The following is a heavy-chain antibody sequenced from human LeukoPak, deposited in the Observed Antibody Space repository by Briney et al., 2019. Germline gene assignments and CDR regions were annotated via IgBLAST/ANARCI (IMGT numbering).Heavy chain of an antibody. Sequence: RASVKVSCKASGYTLTSYAMHWVRQAPGQRLEWMGWISGGNENTKYSQKFQGRVTITRDTSANTAYMELSSLRSDDTAVYYCANSGSYYYGMDVWGQGTTVTVSS. CDR3: ANSGSYYYGMDV. J-gene: IGHJ6*02. V-gene: IGHV1-3*01. D-gene: IGHD1-26*01. CDR1: GYTLTSYA. CDR2: ISGGNENT.